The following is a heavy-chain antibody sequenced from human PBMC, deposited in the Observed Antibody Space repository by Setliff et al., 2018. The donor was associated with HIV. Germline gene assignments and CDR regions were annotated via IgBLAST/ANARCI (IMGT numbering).Heavy chain of an antibody. V-gene: IGHV4-59*12. CDR2: IYYSGST. J-gene: IGHJ3*02. CDR3: AREGGYYYDSSGYSPHDAFDI. Sequence: SETLSLTCKVSGGSISSYYWSWIRQPPGKGLEWIGYIYYSGSTYYNPSLKSRVTISVDTSKNQFSLKLSSVTAADTAVYYCAREGGYYYDSSGYSPHDAFDIWGQGTMVTVSS. CDR1: GGSISSYY. D-gene: IGHD3-22*01.